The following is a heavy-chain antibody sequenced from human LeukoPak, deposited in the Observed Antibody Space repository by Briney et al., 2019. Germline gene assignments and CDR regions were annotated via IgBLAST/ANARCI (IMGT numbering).Heavy chain of an antibody. J-gene: IGHJ5*02. CDR3: ARPEGYFGSGSYSHWFDP. V-gene: IGHV4-39*01. CDR1: GGSISSSSSY. D-gene: IGHD3-10*01. Sequence: SETLSLTCTVSGGSISSSSSYWGWIRTAPGKGLEWIGSIYYSGSTYYNPSLKSRVTISVDTSKNQFSLKLSSVTAADTAVYYCARPEGYFGSGSYSHWFDPWGQGTLVTVSS. CDR2: IYYSGST.